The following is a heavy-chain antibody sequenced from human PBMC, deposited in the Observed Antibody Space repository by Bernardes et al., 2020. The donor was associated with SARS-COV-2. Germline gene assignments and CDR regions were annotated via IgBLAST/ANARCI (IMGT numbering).Heavy chain of an antibody. CDR1: GYMFIDYY. CDR2: INPNSGGT. V-gene: IGHV1-2*04. Sequence: ASVKVSCKASGYMFIDYYIHWVRQAPGQGLEWMGWINPNSGGTKYAQKFQGWVTMTRDTSISTAYMDVSRLTSDDTAVYYCARVLPQYSVTVYGRATGAFDVWGPGTTVHVSS. D-gene: IGHD4-17*01. CDR3: ARVLPQYSVTVYGRATGAFDV. J-gene: IGHJ3*01.